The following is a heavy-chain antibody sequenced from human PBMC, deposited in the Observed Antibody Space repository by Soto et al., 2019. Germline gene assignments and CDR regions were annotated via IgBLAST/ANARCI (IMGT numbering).Heavy chain of an antibody. CDR2: VYHSGST. CDR3: AVPGAGDFDY. CDR1: GASISTNNW. Sequence: NPSETLSLTCAVSGASISTNNWWSWVRQPPGKGLEWIGEVYHSGSTNCNPSLKSRVTISIDKSKNQLSLRLTSMTAADTAVYYCAVPGAGDFDYCSQGTMVTVYS. V-gene: IGHV4-4*02. J-gene: IGHJ4*02. D-gene: IGHD6-13*01.